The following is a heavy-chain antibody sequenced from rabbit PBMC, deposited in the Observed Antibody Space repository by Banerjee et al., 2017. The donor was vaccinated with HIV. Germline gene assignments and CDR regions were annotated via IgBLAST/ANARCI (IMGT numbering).Heavy chain of an antibody. J-gene: IGHJ4*01. CDR2: INTGDGST. CDR3: ASHPDSSWGL. V-gene: IGHV1S45*01. CDR1: GFSFSSSYW. D-gene: IGHD4-2*01. Sequence: QEQLEESGGDLVKPGASLTLTCTASGFSFSSSYWICWVRQAPGKGLEWIGCINTGDGSTYYASWAKGRFTISKTSSTTVTLQMTSLTAADTATYFCASHPDSSWGLWGPGTLVTVS.